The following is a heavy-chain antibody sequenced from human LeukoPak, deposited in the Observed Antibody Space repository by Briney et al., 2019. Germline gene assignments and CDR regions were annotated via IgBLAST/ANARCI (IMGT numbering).Heavy chain of an antibody. J-gene: IGHJ4*02. CDR2: MYLSGTT. Sequence: PSGTLSLTCTVSGDSINSLDLWSWVRQPPGKGLEWIGEMYLSGTTHSNPSVKSRVTISIDKSKNQFFLNLSSVTAADTAVYYCASRRPSLPPDCWGQGALVTVSS. V-gene: IGHV4-4*02. CDR3: ASRRPSLPPDC. CDR1: GDSINSLDL.